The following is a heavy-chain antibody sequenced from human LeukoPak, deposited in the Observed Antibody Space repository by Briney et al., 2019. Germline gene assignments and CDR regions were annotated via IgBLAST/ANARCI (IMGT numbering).Heavy chain of an antibody. CDR3: ARPNTDAAGYFFDY. D-gene: IGHD6-13*01. CDR1: GYTFTSYG. V-gene: IGHV1-18*01. CDR2: IDTYRGST. J-gene: IGHJ4*02. Sequence: ASVKVSCKASGYTFTSYGVSWVRQAPRQGLEWMGWIDTYRGSTNYAQNLQGRVTVTTDTSTTTVYMELRSLRSDDTAVYYCARPNTDAAGYFFDYWGQGTQVTVSS.